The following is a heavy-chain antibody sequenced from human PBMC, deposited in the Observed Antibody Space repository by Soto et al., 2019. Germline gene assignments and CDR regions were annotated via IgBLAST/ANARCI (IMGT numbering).Heavy chain of an antibody. J-gene: IGHJ3*01. CDR2: LRRKGNNYAT. V-gene: IGHV3-73*01. CDR3: IASCYSDQWPNAFDV. Sequence: SGGSLRLSCEGSGFIFSGPAMHWVRQASGKGLEWVGRLRRKGNNYATAYAASVKGRFTISRDDSKNTAYLQMNSLKTEDTAVYYCIASCYSDQWPNAFDVWGQGTMVTVSS. CDR1: GFIFSGPA. D-gene: IGHD6-19*01.